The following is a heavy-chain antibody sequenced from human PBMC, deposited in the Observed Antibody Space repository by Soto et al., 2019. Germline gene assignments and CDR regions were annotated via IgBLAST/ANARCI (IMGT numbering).Heavy chain of an antibody. J-gene: IGHJ4*02. D-gene: IGHD4-4*01. CDR3: ARTSSPGDDYSNSVYS. V-gene: IGHV3-30-3*01. Sequence: QVQLVESGGGVVQPGRSLRLSCAASGFTFSSFAMHWVRQAPGKGLEWVAVISYDGSNKYYADSGQGRFTISRDNSKNTLYLQMNSLRAEDTAVYYCARTSSPGDDYSNSVYSWGQGTLVTVSS. CDR2: ISYDGSNK. CDR1: GFTFSSFA.